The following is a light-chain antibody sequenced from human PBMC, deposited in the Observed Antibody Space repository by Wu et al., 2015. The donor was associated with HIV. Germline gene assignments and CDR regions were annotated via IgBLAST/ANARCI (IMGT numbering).Light chain of an antibody. CDR1: QSVRSD. CDR2: DAS. CDR3: QQYDNWPPWT. Sequence: EIVLTQFPVTLSLSPGERATLSCRASQSVRSDLAWYQQKPGQAPRLLIYDASNRATGIPARFSGSGSGTDFTLTINSMQSEDFAVYYCQQYDNWPPWTFGQGTKVEIK. V-gene: IGKV3-11*01. J-gene: IGKJ1*01.